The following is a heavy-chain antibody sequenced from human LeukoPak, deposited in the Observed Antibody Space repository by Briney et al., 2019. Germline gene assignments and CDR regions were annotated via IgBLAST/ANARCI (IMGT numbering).Heavy chain of an antibody. V-gene: IGHV3-15*01. CDR3: TTATTVTISDYYYYYYMDV. CDR1: GFTFSNAW. Sequence: GGSLRLSCAASGFTFSNAWMSWVRQAPGKGLEWVGRIKSKTDGGTTDYAAPVKGRFTISRDDSKNTLYLQMNSLKTEDTAVYYCTTATTVTISDYYYYYYMDVWGKGTTVTVSS. J-gene: IGHJ6*03. D-gene: IGHD4-17*01. CDR2: IKSKTDGGTT.